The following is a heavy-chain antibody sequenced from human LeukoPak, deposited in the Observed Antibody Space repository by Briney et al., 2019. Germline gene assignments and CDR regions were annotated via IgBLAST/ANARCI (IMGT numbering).Heavy chain of an antibody. CDR1: GFTFSRDA. V-gene: IGHV3-23*01. CDR3: GRVSTVTANFDY. Sequence: GGSLRLSCGASGFTFSRDAMNWVRQPPGKGLEWVSGIDGSGSLTFYADSVKGRFTISRDNSENRLYLQMNSLRAEDTAVYYCGRVSTVTANFDYWGQGSLVTVSS. CDR2: IDGSGSLT. D-gene: IGHD2-21*02. J-gene: IGHJ4*02.